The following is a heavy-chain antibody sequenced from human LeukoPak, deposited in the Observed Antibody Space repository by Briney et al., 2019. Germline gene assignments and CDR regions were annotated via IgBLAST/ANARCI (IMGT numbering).Heavy chain of an antibody. CDR1: GFTFSSYE. CDR2: ISSSGSTI. CDR3: AELGITMIGGV. V-gene: IGHV3-48*03. J-gene: IGHJ6*04. D-gene: IGHD3-10*02. Sequence: GGSLRPSCAASGFTFSSYEMNWGRQAPGKGLEWVSYISSSGSTIYYADSVKGRFTISRDNAKNSLYLQMNSLRAEDTAVYYCAELGITMIGGVWGKGTTVTISS.